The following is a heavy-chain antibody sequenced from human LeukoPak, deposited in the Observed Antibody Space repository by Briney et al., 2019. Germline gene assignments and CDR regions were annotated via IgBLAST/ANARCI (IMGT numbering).Heavy chain of an antibody. Sequence: TGGSLRLSCAASGFTVSSNYMSWVRQAPGKGLEWVSVIYSGGSTYYADSVKGRFTISRDNSKNTLYLQMNSLRAEDTAVYYCARDRDCSSTCCYANWYFDLWGRGTLVTVSS. D-gene: IGHD2-2*01. CDR2: IYSGGST. CDR1: GFTVSSNY. V-gene: IGHV3-53*01. CDR3: ARDRDCSSTCCYANWYFDL. J-gene: IGHJ2*01.